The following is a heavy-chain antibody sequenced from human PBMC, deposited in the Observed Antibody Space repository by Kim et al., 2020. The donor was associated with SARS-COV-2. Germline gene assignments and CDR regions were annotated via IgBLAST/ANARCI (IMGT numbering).Heavy chain of an antibody. J-gene: IGHJ1*01. D-gene: IGHD3-16*01. Sequence: GESLKISCKGSGYSFTSYWIGWVRQMPGKGLECMGIIYPGGSDTRYSPSVQGQVTISADKSISTAYLQWSSLQASDTAMYYCATRQKGGGLGYWGQGTLVTVSS. V-gene: IGHV5-51*01. CDR2: IYPGGSDT. CDR1: GYSFTSYW. CDR3: ATRQKGGGLGY.